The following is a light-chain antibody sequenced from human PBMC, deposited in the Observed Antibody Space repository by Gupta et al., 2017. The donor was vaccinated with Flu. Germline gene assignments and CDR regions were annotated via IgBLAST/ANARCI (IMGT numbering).Light chain of an antibody. J-gene: IGKJ1*01. Sequence: EIVMTQSTATLSLSPGERATLSCRDSQSVSTNLAWYQQKPGQAPRLLIYGASTRATGIPARFSGSGSGTEFTLTISSLQAEDFAVHYCQQYNNLPWTFGQGTKVEIK. CDR2: GAS. CDR3: QQYNNLPWT. V-gene: IGKV3-15*01. CDR1: QSVSTN.